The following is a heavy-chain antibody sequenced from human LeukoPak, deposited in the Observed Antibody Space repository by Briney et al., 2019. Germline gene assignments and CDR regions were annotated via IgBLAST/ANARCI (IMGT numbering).Heavy chain of an antibody. CDR1: GGSISSYY. D-gene: IGHD6-19*01. V-gene: IGHV4-59*01. CDR2: IDYSGST. CDR3: ALGAVAGAFDY. Sequence: SETLSLTCTVSGGSISSYYWSWIRQPPGKGLEWIGYIDYSGSTNCNPSLKGRVTISIDTSKNQFSLKLSSVTAADTAVYYCALGAVAGAFDYWGQGTLVTVSS. J-gene: IGHJ4*02.